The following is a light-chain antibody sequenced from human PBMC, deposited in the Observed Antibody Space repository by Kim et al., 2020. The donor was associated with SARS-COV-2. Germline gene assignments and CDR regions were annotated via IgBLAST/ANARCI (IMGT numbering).Light chain of an antibody. J-gene: IGLJ3*02. CDR2: FDD. Sequence: QSVLTQPPSVSEAPRRRVAILCSGSSSNIGTNAVSWYQQFPGKAPKLLIYFDDLLSSGVSDRFSGSKSGTSASLAISRLQSEDEADYYCAAWDDKLNTWVFGGGTKVTVL. V-gene: IGLV1-36*01. CDR1: SSNIGTNA. CDR3: AAWDDKLNTWV.